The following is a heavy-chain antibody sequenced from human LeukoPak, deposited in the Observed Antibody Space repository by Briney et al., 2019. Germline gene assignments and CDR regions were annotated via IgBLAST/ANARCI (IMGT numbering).Heavy chain of an antibody. CDR3: AKDDHYYDSSGYPTPDY. D-gene: IGHD3-22*01. CDR2: ISGSGGST. J-gene: IGHJ4*02. V-gene: IGHV3-23*01. CDR1: GFTFSSYA. Sequence: GGSLRLSCAASGFTFSSYAMSWVRQAPGKGLEWVSAISGSGGSTYYADSVKGRFTISRDNSKNTLYLQTNSLRAEDTAVYYCAKDDHYYDSSGYPTPDYWGQGTLVTVSS.